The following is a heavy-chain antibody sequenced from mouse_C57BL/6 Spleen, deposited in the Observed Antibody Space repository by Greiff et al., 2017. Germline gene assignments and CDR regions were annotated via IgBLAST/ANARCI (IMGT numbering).Heavy chain of an antibody. CDR1: GYTFTSYW. V-gene: IGHV1-55*01. D-gene: IGHD2-1*01. J-gene: IGHJ4*01. CDR3: ARDEGSIYYGNYFYAMDY. CDR2: IYPGSGST. Sequence: QVQLKQPGAELVKPGASVKMSCKASGYTFTSYWITWVKQRPGQGLEWIGDIYPGSGSTNYNEKFKSKATLTVDTSSSTAYMQLSSLTSEDSAVYYCARDEGSIYYGNYFYAMDYWGQGTSVTVSS.